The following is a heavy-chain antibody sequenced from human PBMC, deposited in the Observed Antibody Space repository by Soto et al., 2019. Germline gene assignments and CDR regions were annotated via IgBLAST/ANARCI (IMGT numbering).Heavy chain of an antibody. D-gene: IGHD4-17*01. Sequence: PGGSLGLSCATSGFTFSSYAMSGVRQAPGEGLEWVSGISDSGDSAYYADSVKGRFTISRDNSKNTLYLQMNSLRAEDTAVYYCAKDVSYGGKRPYYFDYWGQGTLVTVSS. J-gene: IGHJ4*02. CDR1: GFTFSSYA. V-gene: IGHV3-23*01. CDR3: AKDVSYGGKRPYYFDY. CDR2: ISDSGDSA.